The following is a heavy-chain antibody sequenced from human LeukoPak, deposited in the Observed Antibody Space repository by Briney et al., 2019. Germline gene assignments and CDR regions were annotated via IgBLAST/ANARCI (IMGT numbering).Heavy chain of an antibody. V-gene: IGHV3-33*01. CDR1: GLSFSTYD. CDR2: IWYDGRYR. Sequence: GGSLRLSCVASGLSFSTYDMHWVRQAPGKGLEWVAVIWYDGRYRYYTDSVQGRFTISRDNSKNTLYLQMNSLRAEDTAVYYCAGGSHYLDHWGQGTLVTVSS. J-gene: IGHJ4*02. D-gene: IGHD1-26*01. CDR3: AGGSHYLDH.